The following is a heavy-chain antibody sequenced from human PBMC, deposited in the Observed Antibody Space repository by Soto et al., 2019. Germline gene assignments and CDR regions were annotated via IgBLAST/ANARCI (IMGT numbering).Heavy chain of an antibody. V-gene: IGHV3-15*07. J-gene: IGHJ3*02. CDR1: GFTFSNAW. CDR3: TTERGRYYDFCSGYRPNAFDI. CDR2: IKSKTDGGTT. D-gene: IGHD3-3*01. Sequence: GGSLRLSCAASGFTFSNAWMNWVRQAPGKGLEWVGRIKSKTDGGTTDYAAPVKGRFTISRDDSKNTLYLQMNSLKTEDTAVYYCTTERGRYYDFCSGYRPNAFDIWGQGTMVTVSS.